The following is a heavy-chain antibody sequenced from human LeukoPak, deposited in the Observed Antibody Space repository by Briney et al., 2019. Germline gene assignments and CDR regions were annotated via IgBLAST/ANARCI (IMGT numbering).Heavy chain of an antibody. J-gene: IGHJ5*02. CDR1: GYTFTGYY. CDR3: ARDIVVVPTNWFDP. CDR2: TNPNSGGT. D-gene: IGHD2-2*01. V-gene: IGHV1-2*02. Sequence: ASVKVSCKASGYTFTGYYMHWVRQAPGQGLEWMGWTNPNSGGTNYAQKFQGRVTMTRDTSISTAYMELSRLRSDDTAVYYCARDIVVVPTNWFDPWGQGTLVTVSS.